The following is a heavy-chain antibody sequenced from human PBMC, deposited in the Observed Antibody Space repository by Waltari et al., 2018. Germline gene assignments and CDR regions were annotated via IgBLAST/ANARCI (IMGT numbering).Heavy chain of an antibody. J-gene: IGHJ4*02. V-gene: IGHV3-66*02. CDR1: GFPVRSNY. Sequence: EVQLVESGGGLVPPGGSLRLSCAASGFPVRSNYLSWVRPAPGKGLEWVSVIYSGGSTYYADSVKSRFTISRDNSKNTLYLQMNSLRAEDTAVYYCARVNRGSGSYVYFDYWGQGTLVTVSS. CDR3: ARVNRGSGSYVYFDY. D-gene: IGHD1-26*01. CDR2: IYSGGST.